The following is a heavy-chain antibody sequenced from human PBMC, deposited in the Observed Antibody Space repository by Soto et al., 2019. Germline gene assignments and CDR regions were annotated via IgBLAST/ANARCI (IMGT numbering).Heavy chain of an antibody. Sequence: GESLSLSCAASGFHFCSYSLSWVRPAPGKGLEWVSLISGTDDITYYADSVKGRFTVSRDNSKNTLYLQMNSLRAGDTAVYYCANHFYYNSSGDYGWGQGTVVTLS. D-gene: IGHD3-22*01. J-gene: IGHJ4*02. V-gene: IGHV3-23*01. CDR3: ANHFYYNSSGDYG. CDR2: ISGTDDIT. CDR1: GFHFCSYS.